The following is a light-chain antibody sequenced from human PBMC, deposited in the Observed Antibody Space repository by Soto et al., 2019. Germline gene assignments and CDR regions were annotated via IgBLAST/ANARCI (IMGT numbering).Light chain of an antibody. CDR3: KSYAGSIPVV. Sequence: QSALTQPASVSGSPGQSITISCTGTSSDVGTYNFVSWYQQHADKAPKLVIYEVSNRPSGISSRFSGSKSGNTASLTISGLQAEDEADYYCKSYAGSIPVVFGGGTKLTVL. J-gene: IGLJ2*01. V-gene: IGLV2-14*01. CDR2: EVS. CDR1: SSDVGTYNF.